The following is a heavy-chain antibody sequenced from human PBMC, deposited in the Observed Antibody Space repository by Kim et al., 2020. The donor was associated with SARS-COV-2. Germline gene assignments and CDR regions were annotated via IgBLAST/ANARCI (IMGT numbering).Heavy chain of an antibody. CDR3: AKEGVYYDTSGPYFFDF. V-gene: IGHV3-23*01. J-gene: IGHJ4*02. D-gene: IGHD3-22*01. Sequence: VKGRFTISRDNSKNTLYLQMNNLRAEDTAVYYCAKEGVYYDTSGPYFFDFWGQGTLVTVSS.